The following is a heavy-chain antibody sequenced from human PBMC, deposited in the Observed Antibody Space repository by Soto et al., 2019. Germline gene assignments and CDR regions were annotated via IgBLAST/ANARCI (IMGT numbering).Heavy chain of an antibody. CDR3: ARGSYDFWSGYFY. Sequence: VKVSCKASGGTFSSYAFNWVRQAPGQGLECMGGIIPIFGTANYAQKFQGRVTITAXXXXSXXXMXLXXPRXEXTAVYYCARGSYDFWSGYFYWGQGTLVTVSS. J-gene: IGHJ4*02. D-gene: IGHD3-3*01. CDR1: GGTFSSYA. V-gene: IGHV1-69*06. CDR2: IIPIFGTA.